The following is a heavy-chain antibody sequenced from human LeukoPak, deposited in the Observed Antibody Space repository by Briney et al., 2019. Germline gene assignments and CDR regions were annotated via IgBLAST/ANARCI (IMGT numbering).Heavy chain of an antibody. CDR3: ARERFNYGSPPYYYGMDV. CDR2: INPNSGGT. J-gene: IGHJ6*04. D-gene: IGHD3-10*01. V-gene: IGHV1-2*04. Sequence: ASVTVSCTASGYTFTGYYMHWVRQAPGQGLEWMGWINPNSGGTNYAQKFQGWVTMTRDTSISTAYMELSRLRSDDTAVYYCARERFNYGSPPYYYGMDVWGKGTTVTVSS. CDR1: GYTFTGYY.